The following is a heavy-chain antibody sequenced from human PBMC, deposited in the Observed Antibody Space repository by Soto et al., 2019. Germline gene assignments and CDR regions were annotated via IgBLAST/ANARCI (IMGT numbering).Heavy chain of an antibody. D-gene: IGHD1-26*01. CDR3: ARDYSGSYDY. J-gene: IGHJ4*02. V-gene: IGHV3-33*01. CDR1: GFTFSSYG. CDR2: IWYDGSNK. Sequence: QVQLVESGGGVVQPGRSLRLTCAASGFTFSSYGMHWVRQAPGKGLEWVAVIWYDGSNKYYADSVKGRFTISRDNSKNTLYLQMNSLRAEDTAVYYCARDYSGSYDYWGQGTLVTVSS.